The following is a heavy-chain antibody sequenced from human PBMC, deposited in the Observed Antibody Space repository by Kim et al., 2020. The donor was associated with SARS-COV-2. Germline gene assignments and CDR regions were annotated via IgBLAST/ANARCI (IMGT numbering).Heavy chain of an antibody. D-gene: IGHD6-19*01. V-gene: IGHV3-23*01. Sequence: YADPVKGRFTISRDNSKNTLYLQMNSLRAEDTAVYYCAKSSGWNTDYFDYWGQGTLVTVSS. CDR3: AKSSGWNTDYFDY. J-gene: IGHJ4*02.